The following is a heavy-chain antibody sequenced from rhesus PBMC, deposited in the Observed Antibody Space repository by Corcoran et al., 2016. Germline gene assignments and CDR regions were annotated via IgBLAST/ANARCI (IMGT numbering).Heavy chain of an antibody. J-gene: IGHJ4*01. V-gene: IGHV1-180*01. CDR3: ARGAYSNRFDY. D-gene: IGHD4-23*01. CDR1: GYTFTSYY. Sequence: QVQLVQSGGEIKQPGASVKLSCKASGYTFTSYYIPWVRQAPGQGLEWIGLISPYNSQKAYAPNFQGRVTMTTDTSTNTGYMELSSLRSEDTAVYYCARGAYSNRFDYWGQGVLVTVSS. CDR2: ISPYNSQK.